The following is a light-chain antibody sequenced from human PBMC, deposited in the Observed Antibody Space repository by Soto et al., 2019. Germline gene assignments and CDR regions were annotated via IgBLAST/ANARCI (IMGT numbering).Light chain of an antibody. CDR1: SSDVGGYNY. Sequence: QSVLTQPASVSGSPGQSITISCTGTSSDVGGYNYVSWYQHHPGKAPKLLIYDVNNRPSGVSDRFSGSKSGNTATLTISRVEAGDEADYYCQVWDSSSDHHVVFGGGTKLTVL. V-gene: IGLV2-14*01. J-gene: IGLJ2*01. CDR2: DVN. CDR3: QVWDSSSDHHVV.